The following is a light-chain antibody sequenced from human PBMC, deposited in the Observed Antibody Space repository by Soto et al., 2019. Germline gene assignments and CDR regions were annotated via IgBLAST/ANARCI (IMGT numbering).Light chain of an antibody. CDR2: GAS. CDR1: QSVSSNY. J-gene: IGKJ1*01. V-gene: IGKV3-20*01. CDR3: QQYGSSPPWT. Sequence: EIVLTQSPGTLSLSPGERATLSCRASQSVSSNYLAWYQQKPGQAPRLLIYGASSRATGIPDRFRGSGSGPDFTLTISRLEPEDFAVYYCQQYGSSPPWTFGQGTKVEIK.